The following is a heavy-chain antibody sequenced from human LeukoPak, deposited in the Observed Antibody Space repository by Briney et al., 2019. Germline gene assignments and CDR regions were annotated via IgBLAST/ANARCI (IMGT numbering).Heavy chain of an antibody. CDR2: INHSGST. CDR3: ATWAQPLVPY. CDR1: CGSFSCYY. J-gene: IGHJ4*02. V-gene: IGHV4-34*01. Sequence: SETLSLTCAVYCGSFSCYYWSCIRQPPGKGLEWIGEINHSGSTNYNPSLKCRVTISVDTSKNQFSLNLSSVTAADTAVYSCATWAQPLVPYWGQRTLVTVSS. D-gene: IGHD6-6*01.